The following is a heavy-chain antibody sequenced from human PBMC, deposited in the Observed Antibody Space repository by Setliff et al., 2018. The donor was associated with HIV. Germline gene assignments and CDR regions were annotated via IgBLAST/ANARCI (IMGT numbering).Heavy chain of an antibody. CDR2: ISSSSSYI. Sequence: PGGSLRLSCAASGFTFSSYSMNWVRQALGKGLEWVSSISSSSSYIYYADSVKGRFTISRDNAKNSLYLQMNSLRAEDTAMYFCARDLRGSNFGVSEYWGQGTPVTVSS. V-gene: IGHV3-21*01. D-gene: IGHD1-26*01. CDR3: ARDLRGSNFGVSEY. CDR1: GFTFSSYS. J-gene: IGHJ4*02.